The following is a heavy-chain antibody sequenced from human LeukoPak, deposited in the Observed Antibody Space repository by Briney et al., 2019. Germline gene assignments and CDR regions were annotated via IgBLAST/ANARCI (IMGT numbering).Heavy chain of an antibody. V-gene: IGHV3-11*01. CDR1: GFTFSDYY. CDR2: ISSSGSTI. D-gene: IGHD3-22*01. J-gene: IGHJ6*02. CDR3: ARETSRSSSGYRYYYYGMDV. Sequence: GGSLRLSCAASGFTFSDYYMSWIRQAPGKGLEWVSYISSSGSTIYYADSVKGRFIISRDNAKNSLYLQMNSLRAEDTAVYYCARETSRSSSGYRYYYYGMDVWGQGTTVTVSS.